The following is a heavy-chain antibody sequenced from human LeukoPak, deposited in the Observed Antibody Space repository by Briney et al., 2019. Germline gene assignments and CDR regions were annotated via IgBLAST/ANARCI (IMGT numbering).Heavy chain of an antibody. J-gene: IGHJ4*02. CDR1: RFTFYDYA. D-gene: IGHD1-26*01. CDR2: ISWDGGST. CDR3: AKASGTYLYYFDY. Sequence: GGSLRLSCAASRFTFYDYAMHWVRHAPGKGLEWVSLISWDGGSTYYADSVKGRFTFSRDNSKNSLYLQMNSLRAEDTALYYCAKASGTYLYYFDYWGQGTLVTVSS. V-gene: IGHV3-43D*03.